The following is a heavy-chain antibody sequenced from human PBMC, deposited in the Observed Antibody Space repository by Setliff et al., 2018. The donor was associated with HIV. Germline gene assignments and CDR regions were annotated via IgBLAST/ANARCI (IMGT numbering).Heavy chain of an antibody. CDR1: GGSISSSSYY. CDR2: IHESGIT. CDR3: AREGSERFFDL. V-gene: IGHV4-39*07. Sequence: SETLSLTCTVSGGSISSSSYYWSWVRQPPGKGLEWIGGIHESGITNYNPSLKSRVTLSIHKSEDQFSLKLTSVTVADTAVYYCAREGSERFFDLWGRGTLVTVSS. J-gene: IGHJ2*01.